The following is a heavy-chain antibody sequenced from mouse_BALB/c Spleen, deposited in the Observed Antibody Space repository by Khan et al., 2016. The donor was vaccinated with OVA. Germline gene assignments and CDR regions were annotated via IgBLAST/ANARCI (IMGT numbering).Heavy chain of an antibody. CDR2: ISYSGNT. CDR3: TVVDWGYFDD. V-gene: IGHV3-2*02. J-gene: IGHJ2*01. Sequence: EVKLLESGPDLVKPSQSLSLTCTVTGYSITSDYAWNWIRQFPGNKLEWMGNISYSGNTTYNPSLKSRISITRDTSKNQFFLQLNSVTTEDTATYYSTVVDWGYFDDWGQGTTLTVSS. D-gene: IGHD1-1*01. CDR1: GYSITSDYA.